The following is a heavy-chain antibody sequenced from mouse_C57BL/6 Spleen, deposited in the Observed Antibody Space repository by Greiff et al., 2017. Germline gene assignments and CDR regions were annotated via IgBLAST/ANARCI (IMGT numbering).Heavy chain of an antibody. CDR2: ISSGGSYT. V-gene: IGHV5-6*01. D-gene: IGHD1-1*01. J-gene: IGHJ1*03. CDR3: ARHADYGSSGYSDV. Sequence: EVHLVESGGDLVKPGGSLKLSCAASGFTFSSYGMSWVRQTPDKRLEWVATISSGGSYTYYPDSVKGRFTISRDNAKNTLYLQMSSLKSEDTAMYYCARHADYGSSGYSDVWGTGTTVTVSS. CDR1: GFTFSSYG.